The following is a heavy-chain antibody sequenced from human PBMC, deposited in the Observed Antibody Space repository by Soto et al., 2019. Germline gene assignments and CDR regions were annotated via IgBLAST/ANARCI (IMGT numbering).Heavy chain of an antibody. J-gene: IGHJ6*02. V-gene: IGHV1-69*01. CDR2: IIPIFGTE. CDR1: GGTFSSYA. Sequence: QVQLVQSGGEVKRPGSSVRVSCKASGGTFSSYAISWVRQAPGQGLEWMGGIIPIFGTENYAQKFQGRVTITADESTSTAYMELSSLRSEDTAVYYCARDRIAGSKYYYGLDVWGQGTTVTVSS. CDR3: ARDRIAGSKYYYGLDV. D-gene: IGHD6-13*01.